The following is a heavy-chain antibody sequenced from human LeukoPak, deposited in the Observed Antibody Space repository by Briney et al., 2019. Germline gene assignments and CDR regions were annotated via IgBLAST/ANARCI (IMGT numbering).Heavy chain of an antibody. CDR1: GGSISSYY. D-gene: IGHD2-8*01. CDR2: IYTSGST. J-gene: IGHJ5*02. V-gene: IGHV4-4*07. Sequence: SETLSLTCTVSGGSISSYYWSWIRQPAGQGLEWIGRIYTSGSTNYNPSLKSRVTMSVDTSKNQFSLKLSSVTAADTAVYYCARDRLMVYAGPWFDPWGQGTLVTVSS. CDR3: ARDRLMVYAGPWFDP.